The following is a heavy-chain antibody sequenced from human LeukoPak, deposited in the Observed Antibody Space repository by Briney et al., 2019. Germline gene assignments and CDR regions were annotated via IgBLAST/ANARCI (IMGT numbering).Heavy chain of an antibody. D-gene: IGHD3-10*01. CDR1: GGSISSYY. J-gene: IGHJ4*02. V-gene: IGHV4-59*12. CDR3: ARLGYYGSGSAPADY. CDR2: IYYSGST. Sequence: SETLSLTCTVSGGSISSYYWSWIRQPPGKGLEWIGYIYYSGSTNYNPSLKSRVTLSVDTSKNQFSLKLRSVTAADTAVYYCARLGYYGSGSAPADYWGQGTLVTVSS.